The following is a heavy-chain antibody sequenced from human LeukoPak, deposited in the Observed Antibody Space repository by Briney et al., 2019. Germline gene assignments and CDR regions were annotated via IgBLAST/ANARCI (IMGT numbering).Heavy chain of an antibody. CDR1: GYTFTAYY. D-gene: IGHD4-11*01. V-gene: IGHV1-2*02. Sequence: ASVKVSCKASGYTFTAYYMHWVRQAPGQGREWMGWINPNSGGTNYAQKFQGRTTMTRDTYISTAYTELSSLKSDDTAVYYCARPPPTVTEGNHFDYWGQGTLVTVAS. CDR2: INPNSGGT. CDR3: ARPPPTVTEGNHFDY. J-gene: IGHJ4*02.